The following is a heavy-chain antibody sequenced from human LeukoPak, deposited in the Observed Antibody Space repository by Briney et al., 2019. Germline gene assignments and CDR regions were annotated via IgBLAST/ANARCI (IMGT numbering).Heavy chain of an antibody. CDR2: IYYSGST. CDR1: GGSISSYY. Sequence: SETVSLTCTVSGGSISSYYWSWIRQPPGKGLEWIGYIYYSGSTNYNPSLKSRVTISLDTSKNQFSLKLSSVIAADTAVYYCARFTRSGWLFDFWGQGTLVTVSS. D-gene: IGHD6-19*01. J-gene: IGHJ4*02. V-gene: IGHV4-59*01. CDR3: ARFTRSGWLFDF.